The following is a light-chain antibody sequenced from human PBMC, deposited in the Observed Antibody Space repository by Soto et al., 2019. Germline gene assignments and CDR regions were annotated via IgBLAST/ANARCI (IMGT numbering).Light chain of an antibody. CDR2: GDS. J-gene: IGLJ2*01. CDR1: NIGSKS. CDR3: QVWDTDGDHAI. V-gene: IGLV3-21*02. Sequence: SYVLTQPPSVSVAPGQTAGITCGGDNIGSKSVYWFQQKPGRAPVLVVYGDSDRPSGIPERFSGSNSGNTATLTISRVEAGDEADYYCQVWDTDGDHAIFGGGTKLTVL.